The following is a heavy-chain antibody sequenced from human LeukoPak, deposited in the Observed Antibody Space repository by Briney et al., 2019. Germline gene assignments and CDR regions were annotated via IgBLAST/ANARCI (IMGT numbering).Heavy chain of an antibody. CDR3: VREGGASGYDFDC. D-gene: IGHD5-12*01. J-gene: IGHJ4*02. CDR2: INSDGSSI. CDR1: GFTFSSYW. Sequence: GGSLRLSCAASGFTFSSYWMLWVRHAAGKGLVWVSRINSDGSSITYADSVKGRFTISRDNAKNTLYLQMNSLRVEDEAVYYCVREGGASGYDFDCWGQGTLVTVSS. V-gene: IGHV3-74*03.